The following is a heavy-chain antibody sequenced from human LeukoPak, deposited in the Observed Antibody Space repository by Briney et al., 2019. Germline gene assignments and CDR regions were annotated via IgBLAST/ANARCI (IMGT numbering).Heavy chain of an antibody. Sequence: GGSLRLSCAASGFSIGTYYMSWVRRAPGKGLEWVANIKQDGREKHYVDSVKGRFTISRDNSKNSLYLQMSSLRAEDTAVYYCARDPRGSEYSHFDSWGQGTLVTVSS. J-gene: IGHJ4*02. CDR3: ARDPRGSEYSHFDS. CDR1: GFSIGTYY. V-gene: IGHV3-7*01. CDR2: IKQDGREK. D-gene: IGHD3-10*01.